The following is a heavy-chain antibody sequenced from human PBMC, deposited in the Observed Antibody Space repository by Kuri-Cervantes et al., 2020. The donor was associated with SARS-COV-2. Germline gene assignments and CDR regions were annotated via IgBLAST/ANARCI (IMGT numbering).Heavy chain of an antibody. J-gene: IGHJ4*02. V-gene: IGHV1-69*05. D-gene: IGHD4-23*01. CDR1: GGTFSSYA. CDR3: ARSHTLYGGNSPPWDY. Sequence: SVKVSCKASGGTFSSYAISWVRQAPGQGLEWMGGIIPIFGTANYAQKFQGRVTITTDESTSTAYMELSSLRSEDTAVYYCARSHTLYGGNSPPWDYWGQGTLVTVSS. CDR2: IIPIFGTA.